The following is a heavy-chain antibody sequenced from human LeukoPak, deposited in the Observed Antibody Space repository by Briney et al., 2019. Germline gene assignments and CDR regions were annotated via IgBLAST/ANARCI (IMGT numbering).Heavy chain of an antibody. D-gene: IGHD3-10*01. CDR1: GYTFTNYY. J-gene: IGHJ4*02. CDR3: AKDRSRGVFDY. CDR2: LDPSAGDT. Sequence: ASVKVSCKASGYTFTNYYMHWVRQAPGQGLEYMGILDPSAGDTTYAQKFQGRVTMTRDTSTSTVYMELSSLRSEDTAVYYCAKDRSRGVFDYWGQGTLVTVSS. V-gene: IGHV1-46*01.